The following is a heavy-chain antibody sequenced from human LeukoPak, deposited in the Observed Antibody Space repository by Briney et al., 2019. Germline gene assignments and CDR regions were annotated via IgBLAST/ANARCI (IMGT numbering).Heavy chain of an antibody. CDR2: INHSGST. Sequence: SETLSLTCAVYGGSFSGYYWSWIYQPPGKGLEWIGEINHSGSTNYNPSLKSRVTISVDTSKNQFSLKLSSVTAADTAVYYCARGVYYYGMDVWGQGTTVTVSS. J-gene: IGHJ6*02. V-gene: IGHV4-34*01. CDR3: ARGVYYYGMDV. CDR1: GGSFSGYY.